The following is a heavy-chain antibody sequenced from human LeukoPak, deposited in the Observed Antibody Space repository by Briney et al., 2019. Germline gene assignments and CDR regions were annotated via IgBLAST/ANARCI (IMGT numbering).Heavy chain of an antibody. Sequence: PSETLSLTCTVSGGSISSSSYYWGWIRQPPGKGREWIGSIYYSGSTYYNPSLKSRVTISVDTSKNQFSLKLSSVTAADTAVYYCARQYLWFGELNWFDPWGQGTLVTVSS. D-gene: IGHD3-10*01. CDR1: GGSISSSSYY. J-gene: IGHJ5*02. CDR2: IYYSGST. V-gene: IGHV4-39*01. CDR3: ARQYLWFGELNWFDP.